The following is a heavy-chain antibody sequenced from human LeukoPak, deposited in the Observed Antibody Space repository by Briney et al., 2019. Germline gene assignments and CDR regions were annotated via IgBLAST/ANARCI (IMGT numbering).Heavy chain of an antibody. V-gene: IGHV3-7*01. CDR1: GFTFSSYW. J-gene: IGHJ4*02. D-gene: IGHD3-22*01. CDR3: ARDYDSSGLYYFDY. Sequence: GGSLRLSCAASGFTFSSYWMSWVRQAPGKGLEWVANIKQDGSEKYYVDSVKGRFTISRDNAKNSLYLQMNSLRAEDTAVYYCARDYDSSGLYYFDYWGQGTLVTVSS. CDR2: IKQDGSEK.